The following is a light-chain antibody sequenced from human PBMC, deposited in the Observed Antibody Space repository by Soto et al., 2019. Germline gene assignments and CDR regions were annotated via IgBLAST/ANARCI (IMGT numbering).Light chain of an antibody. CDR2: DVS. Sequence: QSALTPAASVSGSPGQSITISCTGTSSDVGGYNYVSWYQHHPGKAPKLMIYDVSNRPSGVSNRFSGSKSGNTASLTISGLQPEDEADYYCSSYTTSNTRQIVFGTGTKVTVL. V-gene: IGLV2-14*03. CDR3: SSYTTSNTRQIV. J-gene: IGLJ1*01. CDR1: SSDVGGYNY.